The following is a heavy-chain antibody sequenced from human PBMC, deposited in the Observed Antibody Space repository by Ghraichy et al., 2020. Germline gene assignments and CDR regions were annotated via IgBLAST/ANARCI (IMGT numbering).Heavy chain of an antibody. CDR2: ISSSGST. D-gene: IGHD2/OR15-2a*01. Sequence: SETLSLTCTVSGGSINNYYWNWIRQSPGKGLEWIGHISSSGSTSYNPSLKSRVITSLDTSKNQPSLSLTSVTAADTAVYYCARGTTSTSWWFQHWGQGSLVTVSS. J-gene: IGHJ1*01. V-gene: IGHV4-4*08. CDR3: ARGTTSTSWWFQH. CDR1: GGSINNYY.